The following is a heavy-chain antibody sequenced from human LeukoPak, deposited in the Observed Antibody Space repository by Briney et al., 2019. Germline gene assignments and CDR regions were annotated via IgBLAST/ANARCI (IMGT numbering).Heavy chain of an antibody. CDR3: ARGTPYRAYYYYMDV. J-gene: IGHJ6*03. CDR1: GGSISSSSYY. V-gene: IGHV4-39*07. Sequence: SETLSLTCTVSGGSISSSSYYWGWIRQPPGKGLEWIGSIYYSGSTYYNPSLKSRVTISVDTSKNQFSLKLSSVTAADTAVYYCARGTPYRAYYYYMDVWGKGTTVTVSS. CDR2: IYYSGST.